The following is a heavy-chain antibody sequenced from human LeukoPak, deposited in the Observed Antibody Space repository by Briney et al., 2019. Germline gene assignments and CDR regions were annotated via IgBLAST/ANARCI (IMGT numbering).Heavy chain of an antibody. D-gene: IGHD5-24*01. CDR3: VNQQLAPP. J-gene: IGHJ5*02. Sequence: GGSLRLSCAASGFAFSKYWMSWVRQAPGKGLEWVANIKEDGSIEDYADSVKGRFTVSRDNAKNSLYLQMNSLRVEDTAVYYWVNQQLAPPWGQGTLVTVSS. V-gene: IGHV3-7*01. CDR2: IKEDGSIE. CDR1: GFAFSKYW.